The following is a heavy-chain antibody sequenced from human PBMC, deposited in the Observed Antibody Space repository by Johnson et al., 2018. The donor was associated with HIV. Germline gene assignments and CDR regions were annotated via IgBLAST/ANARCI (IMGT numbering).Heavy chain of an antibody. Sequence: QVQLVESGGGVVQPGGSVRLSCAASGFTFSDYYMSWIRQAPGKGLEWVSYISSSGSTIYYADSVKGRFTISRDHAKNTLYLQMNSLRAEDTAVYYCAKDPGGGYCSGGSCYWGAFDIWGQGTMVTVSS. CDR1: GFTFSDYY. CDR2: ISSSGSTI. D-gene: IGHD2-15*01. J-gene: IGHJ3*02. CDR3: AKDPGGGYCSGGSCYWGAFDI. V-gene: IGHV3-11*04.